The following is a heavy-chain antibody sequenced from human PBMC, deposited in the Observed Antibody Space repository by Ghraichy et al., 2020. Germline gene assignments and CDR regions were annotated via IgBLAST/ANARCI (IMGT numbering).Heavy chain of an antibody. CDR1: GGSCSGYY. CDR2: INHSGST. CDR3: ARLRDYVWGSYRSAVDY. J-gene: IGHJ4*02. Sequence: SETLSLTCAVYGGSCSGYYWSWIRQPPGKGLEWIGEINHSGSTNYNPSLKSRVTISVDTSKNQFSLKLSSVTAADTAVYYCARLRDYVWGSYRSAVDYWGQGTLVTVSS. D-gene: IGHD3-16*02. V-gene: IGHV4-34*01.